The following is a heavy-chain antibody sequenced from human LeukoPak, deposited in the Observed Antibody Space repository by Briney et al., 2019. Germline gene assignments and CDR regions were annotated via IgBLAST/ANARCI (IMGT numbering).Heavy chain of an antibody. CDR3: ARDSIAAAGTRDY. J-gene: IGHJ4*02. D-gene: IGHD6-13*01. V-gene: IGHV4-39*07. CDR2: IYYSGST. Sequence: SETLSLTCTVSGGSISSSSYYWGWIRHPPGKGLEWIGSIYYSGSTYYNPSLKSRVTISVDTPKNQFSLKLSSVTAADTAVYYCARDSIAAAGTRDYWGQGTLVTVSS. CDR1: GGSISSSSYY.